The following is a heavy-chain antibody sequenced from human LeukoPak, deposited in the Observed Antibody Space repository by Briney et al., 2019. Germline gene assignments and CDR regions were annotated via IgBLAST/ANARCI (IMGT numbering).Heavy chain of an antibody. D-gene: IGHD3-3*01. CDR2: INHSGST. CDR3: ARGVYDFWSGYKQNWFDP. V-gene: IGHV4-34*01. Sequence: SETLSLTCAVYGGSFSGYYWSWIRQPPGKGLEWIGEINHSGSTNYNPSLKSRVTISVDTSKNQFSLKLSSVTAADTAVYYCARGVYDFWSGYKQNWFDPWGQGTLITVSS. J-gene: IGHJ5*02. CDR1: GGSFSGYY.